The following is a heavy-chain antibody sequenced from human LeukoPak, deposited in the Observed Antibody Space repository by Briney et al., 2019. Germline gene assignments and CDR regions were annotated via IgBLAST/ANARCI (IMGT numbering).Heavy chain of an antibody. J-gene: IGHJ4*02. D-gene: IGHD4-17*01. CDR3: AKDLTTVTTGDY. Sequence: AGGSLRLSCAASGFTFSNFAMSWVRQAPGKGLEWVSSISGSGGSTYYADSVKGRFTISRDNSKNTLYLHMNSLRAEDTAVYSCAKDLTTVTTGDYWGQGTLVTVSS. V-gene: IGHV3-23*01. CDR1: GFTFSNFA. CDR2: ISGSGGST.